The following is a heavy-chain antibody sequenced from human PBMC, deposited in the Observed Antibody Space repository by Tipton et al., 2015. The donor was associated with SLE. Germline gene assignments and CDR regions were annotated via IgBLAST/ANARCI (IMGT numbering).Heavy chain of an antibody. D-gene: IGHD3-16*01. V-gene: IGHV3-21*01. Sequence: SLRLSCAASGFTFSSYSMNWVRQAPGKGLEWVSSISSSSSYKYCADSVKGRFTISRDNAKNSLYLQMNSLRAEDTAVYYCARGGLGGAASWGQGTLVTVSS. CDR3: ARGGLGGAAS. CDR2: ISSSSSYK. J-gene: IGHJ5*02. CDR1: GFTFSSYS.